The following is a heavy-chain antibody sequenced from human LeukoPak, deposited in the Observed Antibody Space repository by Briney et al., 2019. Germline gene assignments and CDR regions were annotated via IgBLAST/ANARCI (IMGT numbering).Heavy chain of an antibody. D-gene: IGHD6-13*01. V-gene: IGHV4-31*03. CDR1: GGSISSGGYY. J-gene: IGHJ4*02. CDR2: IYYSGST. Sequence: ASQTLPLTCTVSGGSISSGGYYWSWIRQHPGKGLEWIGYIYYSGSTYYNPSLKSRVTISVDTSKNQFSLKLSSVTAADTAVYYCARVGAGTVFDYWGQGTLVTVSS. CDR3: ARVGAGTVFDY.